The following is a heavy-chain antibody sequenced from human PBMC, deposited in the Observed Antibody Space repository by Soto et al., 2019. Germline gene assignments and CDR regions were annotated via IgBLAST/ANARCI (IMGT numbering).Heavy chain of an antibody. D-gene: IGHD4-17*01. J-gene: IGHJ4*02. CDR1: GFTFSSYS. Sequence: GGSLRLSCAASGFTFSSYSMNWVRQAPGKGLEWVSSISSSSSYIYYADSVKGRFTISRDNAKNSLYLQMNSLRAEDTAVYYCARDPAEEIHWDYSDYGIDYYFDYWGQGTLVTVSS. CDR2: ISSSSSYI. V-gene: IGHV3-21*01. CDR3: ARDPAEEIHWDYSDYGIDYYFDY.